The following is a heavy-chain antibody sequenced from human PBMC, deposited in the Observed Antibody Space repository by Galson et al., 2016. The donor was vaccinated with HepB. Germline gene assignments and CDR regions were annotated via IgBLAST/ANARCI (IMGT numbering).Heavy chain of an antibody. V-gene: IGHV3-23*01. D-gene: IGHD3-3*01. Sequence: SLRLSCAASGFTFSSYDMSWVRQAPGKGLEWVSGISSSGGSKYYPDSVKGRFTISRDNSKNTVYLQMKSLRAEDTAVYYCAKVLGSGYYFAIDVWGQGTTVTVSS. J-gene: IGHJ6*02. CDR2: ISSSGGSK. CDR3: AKVLGSGYYFAIDV. CDR1: GFTFSSYD.